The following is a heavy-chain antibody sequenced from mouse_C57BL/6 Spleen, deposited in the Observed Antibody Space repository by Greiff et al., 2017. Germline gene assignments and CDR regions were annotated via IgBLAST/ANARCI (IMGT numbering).Heavy chain of an antibody. CDR1: GFTFSSYG. D-gene: IGHD1-1*01. Sequence: EVQLVESGGDLVKPGGSLKLSCAASGFTFSSYGMSWVRQTPDKRLEWVATISSGGSYTYYPDSVKGRFTISRDNAKNTLYLQMSSLKSEDTAMYYCARQGITTVGYAMDYWGQGTSVTVSS. CDR2: ISSGGSYT. CDR3: ARQGITTVGYAMDY. J-gene: IGHJ4*01. V-gene: IGHV5-6*01.